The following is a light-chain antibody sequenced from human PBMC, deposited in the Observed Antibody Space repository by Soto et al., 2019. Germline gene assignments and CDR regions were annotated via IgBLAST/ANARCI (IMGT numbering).Light chain of an antibody. CDR2: GNN. V-gene: IGLV1-40*01. Sequence: QSVLTQPPSVSGAPGQRVTISCTGSSSSIGAGFDVHWYQQFPGTAPKLLICGNNNRPSGVPDRFSGSKSGTSASLAITGLQAEDEADYYCQSYDSSLSGWVFGGGTKVTVL. CDR3: QSYDSSLSGWV. J-gene: IGLJ3*02. CDR1: SSSIGAGFD.